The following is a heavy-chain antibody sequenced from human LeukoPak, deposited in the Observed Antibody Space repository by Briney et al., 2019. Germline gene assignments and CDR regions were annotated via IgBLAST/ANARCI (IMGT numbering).Heavy chain of an antibody. Sequence: SETLSLTCTVSGGSISSSYWNWIRQPPGKELEWIGYIYYSGDTNYNPSLQSRVTISLDTSKNQFSLKLSSMTAADTAVYYCARRSGDFWSNYYHLDYWGQGTLVTVSS. J-gene: IGHJ4*02. V-gene: IGHV4-59*08. D-gene: IGHD3-3*01. CDR2: IYYSGDT. CDR1: GGSISSSY. CDR3: ARRSGDFWSNYYHLDY.